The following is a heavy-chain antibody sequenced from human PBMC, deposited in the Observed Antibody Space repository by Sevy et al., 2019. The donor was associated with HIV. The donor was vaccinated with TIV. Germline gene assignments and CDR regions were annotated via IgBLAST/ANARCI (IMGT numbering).Heavy chain of an antibody. J-gene: IGHJ4*02. Sequence: ASVKVTRKVSGYTLTELSMHWVRQAPGKGLEWMGGFDPEDGETIYAQKFQGRVTMTEDTSTDTAYMELSSLRSEDTAVYYCATVEGSSGYYYILWGQGTLVTVSS. CDR1: GYTLTELS. CDR3: ATVEGSSGYYYIL. V-gene: IGHV1-24*01. CDR2: FDPEDGET. D-gene: IGHD3-22*01.